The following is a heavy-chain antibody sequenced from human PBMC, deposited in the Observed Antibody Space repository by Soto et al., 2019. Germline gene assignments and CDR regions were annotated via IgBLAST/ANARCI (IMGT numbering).Heavy chain of an antibody. Sequence: GGCLGLSWAASGFIFNTYAMNWVRQAPGKGLDWVSVISGSGGSTHYADSVKGRFTISRDNARNTLYLQMKSLRAEDTAVYYCAKDRVGNWNYVDFDYWGQGTLVTVSS. J-gene: IGHJ4*02. CDR1: GFIFNTYA. CDR3: AKDRVGNWNYVDFDY. V-gene: IGHV3-23*01. CDR2: ISGSGGST. D-gene: IGHD1-7*01.